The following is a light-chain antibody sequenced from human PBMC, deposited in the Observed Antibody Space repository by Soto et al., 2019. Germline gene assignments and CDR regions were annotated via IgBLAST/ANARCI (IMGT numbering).Light chain of an antibody. CDR1: SSDIGSYDH. CDR2: AVS. CDR3: ISYTDRQSYL. J-gene: IGLJ1*01. V-gene: IGLV2-14*03. Sequence: QSALTQPASVSGSPGQSITISCSGTSSDIGSYDHVAWYQQFPGKSPKLIIYAVSDRPSGVSDRFSGSKSGISASLTISGLQTEDEADYYCISYTDRQSYLFGTGTKAT.